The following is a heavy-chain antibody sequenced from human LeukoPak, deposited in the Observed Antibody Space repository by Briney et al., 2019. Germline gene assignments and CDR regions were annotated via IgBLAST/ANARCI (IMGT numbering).Heavy chain of an antibody. D-gene: IGHD3-3*01. Sequence: GGSLRLSCAAPGFTFSSYAMSWVRQAPGKGLEWVSAISGSGGSTYYADSVKGRFTVSRDNSKNTLYLQMNSLRAEDTAVYYCAKDGDSYDFWSGYSLGNYFDYWGQGTLVTVSS. J-gene: IGHJ4*02. CDR3: AKDGDSYDFWSGYSLGNYFDY. CDR1: GFTFSSYA. CDR2: ISGSGGST. V-gene: IGHV3-23*01.